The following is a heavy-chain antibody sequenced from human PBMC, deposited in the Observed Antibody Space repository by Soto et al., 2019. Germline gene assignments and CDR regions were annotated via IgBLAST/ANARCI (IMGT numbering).Heavy chain of an antibody. D-gene: IGHD2-15*01. V-gene: IGHV3-48*02. CDR3: ARDRCFDGSCYSASDS. CDR1: GFSFSTYD. CDR2: ISTTRFTI. J-gene: IGHJ5*01. Sequence: VGSLRLSCAASGFSFSTYDMDWVRQAPGKAPEWIAHISTTRFTIYYADSVKGRFTISRDNARNSLYLEMKSLRDEDTAVYYCARDRCFDGSCYSASDSWGQGILVTVSS.